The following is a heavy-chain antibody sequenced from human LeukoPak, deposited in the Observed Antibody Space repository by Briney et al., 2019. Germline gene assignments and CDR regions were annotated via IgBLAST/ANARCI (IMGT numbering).Heavy chain of an antibody. V-gene: IGHV3-7*01. J-gene: IGHJ6*03. CDR2: INQVGSEK. CDR1: GFSFSSYW. Sequence: PGGSLRLSCAASGFSFSSYWMSWVRQAPGKGLGWVGNINQVGSEKYYVDSVKGRFTISRDNAKNSLYLQMNSLRAEDTAVYYCAVSGYSSSWLLYYYYYYMDVWGKGTTVTVSS. D-gene: IGHD6-13*01. CDR3: AVSGYSSSWLLYYYYYYMDV.